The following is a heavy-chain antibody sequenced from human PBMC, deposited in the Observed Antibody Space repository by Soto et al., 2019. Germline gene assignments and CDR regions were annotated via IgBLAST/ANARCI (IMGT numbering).Heavy chain of an antibody. J-gene: IGHJ3*02. V-gene: IGHV1-69*01. Sequence: QVHVVQSGAEMKSLGSSVKVSCQASGGTYSSYAFNWVRQAPGQGLEWMGGIIPVFETTNLAQKFQGRVTLTADESTTTAYMELSRLRSEDAATYYCARYWSAGTFYGAFDIWGQGTTVIVS. D-gene: IGHD2-15*01. CDR3: ARYWSAGTFYGAFDI. CDR2: IIPVFETT. CDR1: GGTYSSYA.